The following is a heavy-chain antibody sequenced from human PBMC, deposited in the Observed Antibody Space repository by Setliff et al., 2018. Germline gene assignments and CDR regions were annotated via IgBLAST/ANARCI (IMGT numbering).Heavy chain of an antibody. V-gene: IGHV3-73*01. Sequence: GVLRLSCAASGFTFSGSAMHWVRQASGKGLEWVGRIRSKANNYATAYAASLKGRFTISRDDSKNTAFLQMNSLKTEDTAVYYCTRQTSPHPDSSGYYYDLTFYYYMDVWGKGTTVTVSS. J-gene: IGHJ6*03. CDR2: IRSKANNYAT. CDR3: TRQTSPHPDSSGYYYDLTFYYYMDV. CDR1: GFTFSGSA. D-gene: IGHD3-22*01.